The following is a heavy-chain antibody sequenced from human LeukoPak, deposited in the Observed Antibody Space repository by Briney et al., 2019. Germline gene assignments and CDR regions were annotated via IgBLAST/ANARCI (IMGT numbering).Heavy chain of an antibody. J-gene: IGHJ6*03. CDR3: ARALYFGSGSPYYYMDV. V-gene: IGHV4-34*01. CDR2: INHSGST. CDR1: GGSFSGYY. D-gene: IGHD3-10*01. Sequence: PSETLSLTCAVYGGSFSGYYWSWIRQPPGKGLEWIGEINHSGSTNYNPSLKSRVTISADTSKNQFSLKLSSVTAADTAVYYCARALYFGSGSPYYYMDVWGKGTTVIISS.